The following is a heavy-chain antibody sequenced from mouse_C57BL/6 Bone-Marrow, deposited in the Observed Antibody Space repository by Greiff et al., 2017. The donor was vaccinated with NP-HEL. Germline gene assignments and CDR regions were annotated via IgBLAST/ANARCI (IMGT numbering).Heavy chain of an antibody. CDR1: GYTFTSYW. CDR3: ANTLYYYGSSFDY. J-gene: IGHJ2*01. Sequence: VKLQQPGAELVKPGASVKVSCKASGYTFTSYWMHWVKQRPGQGLEWIGRIHPSDSDTNYNQKFKGKATLTVAKSSSTAYMQLSSLTSEDSAVYYCANTLYYYGSSFDYWGQGTTLTVSS. D-gene: IGHD1-1*01. CDR2: IHPSDSDT. V-gene: IGHV1-74*01.